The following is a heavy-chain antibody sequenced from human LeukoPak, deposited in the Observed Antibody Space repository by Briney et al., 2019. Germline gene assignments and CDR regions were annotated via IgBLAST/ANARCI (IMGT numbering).Heavy chain of an antibody. V-gene: IGHV4-38-2*02. D-gene: IGHD3-22*01. CDR3: ARVYYYDTSAAAGGYYFDY. CDR1: DYSITRGYH. Sequence: ASETLSLTCTASDYSITRGYHWGWIRQPPGKGLEWIGGIYHSGTTYYNPSLKSRVTISADTSTNQFSLKLSSVTAADTAVYYCARVYYYDTSAAAGGYYFDYWGQGILVTVSS. CDR2: IYHSGTT. J-gene: IGHJ4*02.